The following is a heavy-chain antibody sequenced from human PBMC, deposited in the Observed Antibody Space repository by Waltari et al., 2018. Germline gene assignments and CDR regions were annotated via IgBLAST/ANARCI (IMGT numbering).Heavy chain of an antibody. J-gene: IGHJ3*02. CDR1: GYTFTGYY. CDR2: INPNSGGT. Sequence: QVQLVQSGAEVKKPGASVKVSCKASGYTFTGYYMHWVRQAPGQGLEWMGWINPNSGGTNYAQKFQGWVTMTRDTSISTAYMELSRLRSDDTAVYYCTRKGYCTNGVCVAFDIWGQGTMVTVSS. D-gene: IGHD2-8*01. V-gene: IGHV1-2*04. CDR3: TRKGYCTNGVCVAFDI.